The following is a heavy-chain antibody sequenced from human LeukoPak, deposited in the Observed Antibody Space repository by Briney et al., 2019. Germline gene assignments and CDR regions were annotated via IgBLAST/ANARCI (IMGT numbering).Heavy chain of an antibody. CDR1: GGSISSYY. CDR2: IYYSGST. CDR3: ASSNPRYNWFDP. D-gene: IGHD1-14*01. V-gene: IGHV4-59*01. J-gene: IGHJ5*02. Sequence: SETLSLTCTVSGGSISSYYWSWIRQSPGKGLEWIGYIYYSGSTNYNPSLKSRVTISVDTSKNQFSLKLSSVTAADTAVYYCASSNPRYNWFDPWGQGTLVTVSS.